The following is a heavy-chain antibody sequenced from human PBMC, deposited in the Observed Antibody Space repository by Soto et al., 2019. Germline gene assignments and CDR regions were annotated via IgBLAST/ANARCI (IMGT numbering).Heavy chain of an antibody. CDR2: ISYDGSNK. CDR3: XKXXXXXXXYYYGMDV. CDR1: GFTFSSYG. J-gene: IGHJ6*02. V-gene: IGHV3-30*03. Sequence: QVQLVESGGGVVQPGRSLRLSCAASGFTFSSYGMNWVRQAPGKGLEWVAVISYDGSNKYYADSVKGRFTISRDSXXXXXXXXXXXXXXXXXXXXXXXKXXXXXXXYYYGMDVWGQGTTVTVSS.